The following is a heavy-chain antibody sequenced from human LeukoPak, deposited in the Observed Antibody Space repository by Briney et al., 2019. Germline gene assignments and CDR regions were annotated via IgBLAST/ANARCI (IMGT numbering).Heavy chain of an antibody. CDR3: ARDRYCSGGSCYSYYYYYMDV. D-gene: IGHD2-15*01. Sequence: SQTLSLTCTVSGGSISSGSYYWGWIRQPAGKGLEWIGRIYTSGSTNYNPSLKSRVTISVDTSKNQFSLKLSSVTAADTAVYYCARDRYCSGGSCYSYYYYYMDVWGKGTTVTVSS. CDR1: GGSISSGSYY. J-gene: IGHJ6*03. V-gene: IGHV4-61*02. CDR2: IYTSGST.